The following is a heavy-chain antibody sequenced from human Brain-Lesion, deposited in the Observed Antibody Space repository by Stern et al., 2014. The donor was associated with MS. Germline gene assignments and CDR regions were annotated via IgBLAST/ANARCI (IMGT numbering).Heavy chain of an antibody. J-gene: IGHJ4*02. CDR2: FVREDGET. Sequence: QVQLVASGAEVQQPGASVKVSCKVSGYPLPELSMHWVRQAPRKGIEWMGGFVREDGETIYAQKFQGRDTMAEDTSTDTAYMELSSLRSEDTAVYYCATLSPGAGGNYYRHFDYWGQGTLVTVSS. V-gene: IGHV1-24*01. D-gene: IGHD1-26*01. CDR3: ATLSPGAGGNYYRHFDY. CDR1: GYPLPELS.